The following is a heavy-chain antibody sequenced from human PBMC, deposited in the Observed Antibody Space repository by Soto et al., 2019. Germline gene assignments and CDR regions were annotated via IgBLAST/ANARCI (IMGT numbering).Heavy chain of an antibody. D-gene: IGHD6-19*01. Sequence: SETLSLTCAVSGDSVTSNVWWSWVRQPPGKGLEWIGEAYHNGLTDYNPSLKSRVTMSVDTSKNEFSLKLTSLTAADTAIYYCASDAAVPGESDRFDYWGQGTLVTVSS. V-gene: IGHV4-4*02. J-gene: IGHJ4*02. CDR2: AYHNGLT. CDR1: GDSVTSNVW. CDR3: ASDAAVPGESDRFDY.